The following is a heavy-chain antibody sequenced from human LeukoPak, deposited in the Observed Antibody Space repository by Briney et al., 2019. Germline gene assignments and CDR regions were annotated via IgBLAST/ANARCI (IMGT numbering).Heavy chain of an antibody. D-gene: IGHD1-7*01. Sequence: SETLSLTCTVSGASISDYFWNWIRQPAGRGLEWIGRIDTSGTAKYNSSLKSRVTISVDTSKNQFSLRLSPAAAADTAIYYCARGTKKTVYHTLDYWGQGILVTVSS. CDR3: ARGTKKTVYHTLDY. CDR2: IDTSGTA. CDR1: GASISDYF. J-gene: IGHJ4*02. V-gene: IGHV4-4*07.